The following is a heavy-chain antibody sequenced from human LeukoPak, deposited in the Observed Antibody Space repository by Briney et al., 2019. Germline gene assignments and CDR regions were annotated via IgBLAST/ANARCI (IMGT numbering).Heavy chain of an antibody. J-gene: IGHJ4*02. D-gene: IGHD6-13*01. CDR2: IYYSGST. Sequence: SETLSLTCTVSGGSISSYYWSWIRQPPGKGLEWIGYIYYSGSTNYNPSLKSRVTISVDTSKNQFSLKLSSVTAADTAVYYCGRGAAAAGTLVDWGQGTLVTVSS. CDR3: GRGAAAAGTLVD. CDR1: GGSISSYY. V-gene: IGHV4-59*01.